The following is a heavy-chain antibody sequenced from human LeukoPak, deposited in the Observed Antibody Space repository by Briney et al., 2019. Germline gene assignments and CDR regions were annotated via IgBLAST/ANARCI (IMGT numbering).Heavy chain of an antibody. CDR1: GFTFSSYW. J-gene: IGHJ4*02. D-gene: IGHD4-17*01. CDR3: AREGYGDYSIGASADY. CDR2: IKQDGSEK. Sequence: PGGSLRLSCAASGFTFSSYWMSWVRQAPGKGLEWVANIKQDGSEKYYVDSVKGRFTISRDNAKNSLYLQMNSLRAEDTAVCYCAREGYGDYSIGASADYWGQGTLVTVSS. V-gene: IGHV3-7*01.